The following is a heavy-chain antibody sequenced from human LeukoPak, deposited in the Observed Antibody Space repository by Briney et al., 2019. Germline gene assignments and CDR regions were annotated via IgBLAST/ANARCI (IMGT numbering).Heavy chain of an antibody. V-gene: IGHV3-23*01. CDR1: GFTFSHYA. D-gene: IGHD3-22*01. CDR3: AKNFRVERGLAMMVLLITSHDN. CDR2: ISTSGRKT. J-gene: IGHJ4*02. Sequence: GGSLRLSCVASGFTFSHYAMSWLREAPGKGLEWVSGISTSGRKTYYADSVKGRLIISRDNSKNTLYLQLTARRVEDTGVYYCAKNFRVERGLAMMVLLITSHDNWGRGTLVPVSS.